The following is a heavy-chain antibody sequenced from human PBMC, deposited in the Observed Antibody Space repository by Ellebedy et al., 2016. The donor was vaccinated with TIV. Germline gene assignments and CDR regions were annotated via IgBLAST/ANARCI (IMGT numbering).Heavy chain of an antibody. Sequence: SETLSLXXTVSGGSISSYYWSWIRQPPGKGLEWIGYIYYSGSTNYNPSLKSRVTISVDTSKNQFSLKLSSVTAADTAVYYCARGQLWVRVWGQGTLVTVSS. D-gene: IGHD5-18*01. CDR1: GGSISSYY. CDR2: IYYSGST. J-gene: IGHJ4*02. CDR3: ARGQLWVRV. V-gene: IGHV4-59*01.